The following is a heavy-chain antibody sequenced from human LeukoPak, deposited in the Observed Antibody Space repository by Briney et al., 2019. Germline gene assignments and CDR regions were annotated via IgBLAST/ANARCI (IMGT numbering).Heavy chain of an antibody. V-gene: IGHV4-59*08. Sequence: SETLSLTCSVSNASISSYYWSWIRQSPGKGLGWIGYISNSGSTDYNPSLKSRVTISVDTSKNPFSLKLSSVTAADTAVYYCARHWGSCRGGDCYTFDCWGQGTLVTVSS. CDR1: NASISSYY. D-gene: IGHD2-21*02. CDR2: ISNSGST. CDR3: ARHWGSCRGGDCYTFDC. J-gene: IGHJ4*02.